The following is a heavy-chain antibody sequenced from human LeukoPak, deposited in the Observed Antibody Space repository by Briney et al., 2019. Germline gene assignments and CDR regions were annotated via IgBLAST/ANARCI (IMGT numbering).Heavy chain of an antibody. CDR1: GFIFSNYA. V-gene: IGHV3-23*01. CDR3: ARVVSSGWLSNDY. CDR2: TSGSGGTT. J-gene: IGHJ4*02. Sequence: GGSLRLSCAASGFIFSNYAMSWVRQAPGKGLEWVSFTSGSGGTTYYADSVKGRFTISRDNAKNTLYLQMNSLRAEDTAVYYCARVVSSGWLSNDYWGQGTLVTVSS. D-gene: IGHD6-19*01.